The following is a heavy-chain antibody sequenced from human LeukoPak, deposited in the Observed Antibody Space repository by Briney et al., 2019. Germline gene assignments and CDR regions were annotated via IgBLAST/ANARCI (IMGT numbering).Heavy chain of an antibody. CDR3: ARDKAIRGVYYYYYGMDV. D-gene: IGHD3-10*01. V-gene: IGHV3-11*01. Sequence: GGSLRLSCAASGFTFSDYYMSWIRQAPGKGLEWVSYISSSGSTIYYADSVKGRFTISRENAKNSLYLKMNSLRAEDMAVYYCARDKAIRGVYYYYYGMDVWGQGTTVTVSS. CDR2: ISSSGSTI. CDR1: GFTFSDYY. J-gene: IGHJ6*02.